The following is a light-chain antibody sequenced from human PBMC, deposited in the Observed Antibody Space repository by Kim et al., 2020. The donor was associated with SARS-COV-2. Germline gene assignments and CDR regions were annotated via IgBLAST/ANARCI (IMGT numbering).Light chain of an antibody. V-gene: IGLV4-69*01. Sequence: ASVKLTCTLSSGHSSDAIAWHQQQSEKGPRYLMKLSSDGSHIKGDGIPDRFSGSSSGAERYLTISSLQSEDEADYYCQTWGHGFRVFGGGTQLTVL. CDR2: LSSDGSH. CDR1: SGHSSDA. CDR3: QTWGHGFRV. J-gene: IGLJ2*01.